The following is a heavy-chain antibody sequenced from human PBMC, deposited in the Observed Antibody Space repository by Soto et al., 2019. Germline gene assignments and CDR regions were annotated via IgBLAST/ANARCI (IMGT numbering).Heavy chain of an antibody. J-gene: IGHJ4*02. V-gene: IGHV4-59*08. D-gene: IGHD2-2*01. CDR1: GGSISSYY. Sequence: SETLSLTCTVSGGSISSYYWSWIRQPPGKGLEWIGYIYYSGSTNYNPSLKSRVTISVDTSKNQFSLELSSVTAADTAVYYCASFPRVTAARYYFDYWGQGPLVTVSS. CDR3: ASFPRVTAARYYFDY. CDR2: IYYSGST.